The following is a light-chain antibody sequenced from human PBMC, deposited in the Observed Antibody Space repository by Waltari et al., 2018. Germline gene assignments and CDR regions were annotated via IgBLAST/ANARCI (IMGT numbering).Light chain of an antibody. CDR1: ALPKQY. V-gene: IGLV3-25*03. Sequence: SYELTQPPSVSVSPGQTARITCSGDALPKQYAYWYQQKPGQAPVLGRYNDSGGTSGVPERCSVSSSGTTVTLTISGVQAEDEADYYGESADSSCVVFGGGTKLTVL. CDR2: NDS. J-gene: IGLJ2*01. CDR3: ESADSSCVV.